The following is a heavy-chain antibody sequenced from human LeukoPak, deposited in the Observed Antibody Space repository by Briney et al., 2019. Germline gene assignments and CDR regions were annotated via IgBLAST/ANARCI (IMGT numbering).Heavy chain of an antibody. D-gene: IGHD6-13*01. Sequence: GGSLRLSCAASGFTFSSYSMNWVRQAPGKGLEWVSAMSGRGGSTYYADSVKGRFTISRDNSKNTLYLQMNSLRAEDTAVYYCAKSLYINSWYLGFDYWGQGTLVTVSS. CDR2: MSGRGGST. CDR3: AKSLYINSWYLGFDY. V-gene: IGHV3-23*01. CDR1: GFTFSSYS. J-gene: IGHJ4*02.